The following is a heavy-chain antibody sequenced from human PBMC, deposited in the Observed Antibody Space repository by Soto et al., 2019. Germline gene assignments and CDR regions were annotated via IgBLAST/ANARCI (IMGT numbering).Heavy chain of an antibody. D-gene: IGHD3-10*01. CDR3: ARGSESRARFYYYYYGMDV. CDR1: GGSFSGYY. CDR2: INHSGST. V-gene: IGHV4-34*01. Sequence: TSETLSLTCAVYGGSFSGYYWSWIRQPPGKGLEWIGEINHSGSTNYNPSLKSRVTISVDTSKNQFSLKLSSVTAADTAVYYCARGSESRARFYYYYYGMDVWGQGTTVTVSS. J-gene: IGHJ6*02.